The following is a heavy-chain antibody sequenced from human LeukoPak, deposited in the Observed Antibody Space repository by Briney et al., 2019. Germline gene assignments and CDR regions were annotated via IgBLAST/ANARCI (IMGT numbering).Heavy chain of an antibody. CDR3: ARVSPDLNDSSGFDY. CDR1: GGSISSGDYS. CDR2: IYYSGST. V-gene: IGHV4-30-4*01. Sequence: SQTLSLTCTVSGGSISSGDYSWSWIRQPPGKGLEWIGYIYYSGSTYYNPSLKSRDTISVDTSKNQFSLKLSSVTAADTAVYYCARVSPDLNDSSGFDYWGQGTLVTVSS. J-gene: IGHJ4*02. D-gene: IGHD3-22*01.